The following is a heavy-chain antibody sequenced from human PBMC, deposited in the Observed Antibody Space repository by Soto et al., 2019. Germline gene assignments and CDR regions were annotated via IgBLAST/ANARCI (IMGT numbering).Heavy chain of an antibody. CDR3: AKDSIFGVVALDY. V-gene: IGHV3-30*18. CDR2: ISYDGNNK. Sequence: LRLSCAASGFTFSSYGMHWVRQAPGKGLEWVAVISYDGNNKYYADSVKGRFTISRDNSKNTLYLQMNSLRPEDTAVYYCAKDSIFGVVALDYWGQGTLVTVSS. D-gene: IGHD3-3*01. CDR1: GFTFSSYG. J-gene: IGHJ4*02.